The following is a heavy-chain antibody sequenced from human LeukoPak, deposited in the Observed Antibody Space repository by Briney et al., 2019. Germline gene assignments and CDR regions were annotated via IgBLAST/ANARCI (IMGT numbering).Heavy chain of an antibody. V-gene: IGHV3-21*01. CDR2: ISSSSSYI. J-gene: IGHJ5*02. Sequence: GGSLRLSCAASGFTFSSYSMNWVRQAPGKGLEWVSSISSSSSYIYYADSVKGRFTISRDNAKNSLYLQMNSLRAEDTAVYYCARRIAARHQNWFDPWGQGTLVTVSS. CDR3: ARRIAARHQNWFDP. CDR1: GFTFSSYS. D-gene: IGHD6-6*01.